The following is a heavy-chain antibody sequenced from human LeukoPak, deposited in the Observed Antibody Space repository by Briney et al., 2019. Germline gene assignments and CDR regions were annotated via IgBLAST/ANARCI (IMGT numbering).Heavy chain of an antibody. J-gene: IGHJ4*02. CDR2: INHSGNT. CDR3: ARGGGQWLRSYYFDY. CDR1: GGSFSGYY. D-gene: IGHD5-12*01. Sequence: SEPLSLTCAVYGGSFSGYYWTWIRQSQGKGLEWIGEINHSGNTNYNPSLKSRVTISVDTSKKHFSLTVRSVTAADTAVYYCARGGGQWLRSYYFDYWGQGALVTVSS. V-gene: IGHV4-34*01.